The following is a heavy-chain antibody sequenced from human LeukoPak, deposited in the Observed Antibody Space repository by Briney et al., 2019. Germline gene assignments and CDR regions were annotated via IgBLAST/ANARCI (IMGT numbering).Heavy chain of an antibody. J-gene: IGHJ4*02. CDR3: ARENLLGGFFDY. CDR2: IWYDGSNK. V-gene: IGHV3-33*01. Sequence: PGKSLRLSCAASGFTFSNYGMHWVRQAPGKGLEWVAVIWYDGSNKYYADSVKGRFTFSRDNSKNTLYLQVNSLRAEDTAVYYCARENLLGGFFDYWGQGILVTVSS. D-gene: IGHD5-12*01. CDR1: GFTFSNYG.